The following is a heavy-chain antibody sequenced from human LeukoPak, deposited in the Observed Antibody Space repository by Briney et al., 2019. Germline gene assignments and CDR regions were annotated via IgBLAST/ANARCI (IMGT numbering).Heavy chain of an antibody. Sequence: PGGSLRLSCAASGFTFDDYAMHWVRQAPGKGLEWVSGISWNSGSIGYADSVKGRFTISRDNAKNSLYLQMNSLRAEDTALYYCAKDRYCSSTSCYLKGFDPWGQGTLVTVSS. D-gene: IGHD2-2*01. V-gene: IGHV3-9*01. CDR3: AKDRYCSSTSCYLKGFDP. J-gene: IGHJ5*02. CDR2: ISWNSGSI. CDR1: GFTFDDYA.